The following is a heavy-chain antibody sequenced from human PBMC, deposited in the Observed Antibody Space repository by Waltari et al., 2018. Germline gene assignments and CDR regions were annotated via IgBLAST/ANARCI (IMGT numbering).Heavy chain of an antibody. D-gene: IGHD6-6*01. Sequence: QVQLQESGPGLVKPSQTLSLICTVSGGSITSGNYYWTWIRQPAGKGLEWIGRIYTPGTTTYNPSHRSRVTILVDPSNNHFSLRLSSVTAADTAVYYCAREPSVAARSYWYFDLWGRGTLVTVSS. J-gene: IGHJ2*01. V-gene: IGHV4-61*02. CDR2: IYTPGTT. CDR1: GGSITSGNYY. CDR3: AREPSVAARSYWYFDL.